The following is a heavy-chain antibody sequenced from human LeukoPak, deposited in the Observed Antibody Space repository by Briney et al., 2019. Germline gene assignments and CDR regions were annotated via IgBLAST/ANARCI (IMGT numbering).Heavy chain of an antibody. CDR2: IYYSGST. D-gene: IGHD6-13*01. CDR1: GGSISSGSYY. J-gene: IGHJ6*02. CDR3: ARQQLVLHSSYGMDV. Sequence: PSETLSLTCTVSGGSISSGSYYWGWIRQPPGKGLEWIGNIYYSGSTYYNPSLKSRVTISVDRSKNQFSLKLSSVTAADTAVYYCARQQLVLHSSYGMDVWGQGTTVTVSS. V-gene: IGHV4-39*07.